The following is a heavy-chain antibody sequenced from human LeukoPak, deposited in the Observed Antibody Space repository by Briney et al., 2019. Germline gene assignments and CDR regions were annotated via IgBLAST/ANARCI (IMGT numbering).Heavy chain of an antibody. Sequence: PSQTLSLTCTVSGGSISSGSYYWSWIRQPAGKGLEWIGRIYTSGSTNYNPSLKSRVTISVDTSKNQFSLKLSSVTAADTAVYYCARDYYGSGRAIVFDIWGQGTMVTVSS. CDR2: IYTSGST. V-gene: IGHV4-61*02. D-gene: IGHD3-10*01. J-gene: IGHJ3*02. CDR1: GGSISSGSYY. CDR3: ARDYYGSGRAIVFDI.